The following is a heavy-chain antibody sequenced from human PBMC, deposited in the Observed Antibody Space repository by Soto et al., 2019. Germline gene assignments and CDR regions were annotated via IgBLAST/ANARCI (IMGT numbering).Heavy chain of an antibody. V-gene: IGHV3-9*01. J-gene: IGHJ4*02. CDR3: XXXXXXXXXXXXXXDY. CDR1: GFTFDDYA. CDR2: ISWNSGSI. Sequence: EVQLVESGGGLVQPGRSLRLSCGASGFTFDDYAMHWVRQAPGKGLEWVSGISWNSGSIAYADSVTERFTISRDNAKNSLYLQMNSLPPEDTALYSXXXXXXXXXXXXXXXDYWGQGTLVTVSS.